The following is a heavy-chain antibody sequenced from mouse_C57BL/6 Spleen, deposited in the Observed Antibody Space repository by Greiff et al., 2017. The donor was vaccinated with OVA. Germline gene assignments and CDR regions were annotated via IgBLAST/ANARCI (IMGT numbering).Heavy chain of an antibody. Sequence: VQLQQPGAELVKPGASVKMSCKASGYTFTSYWITWVKQRPGQGLEWIGDIYPGSGSTNYNEKFKSKATLTVDTSSSTAYMQLSSLTSEDSAVYYCARAWDGYPYFDYWGQGTTLTVSS. D-gene: IGHD2-3*01. CDR1: GYTFTSYW. J-gene: IGHJ2*01. CDR3: ARAWDGYPYFDY. V-gene: IGHV1-55*01. CDR2: IYPGSGST.